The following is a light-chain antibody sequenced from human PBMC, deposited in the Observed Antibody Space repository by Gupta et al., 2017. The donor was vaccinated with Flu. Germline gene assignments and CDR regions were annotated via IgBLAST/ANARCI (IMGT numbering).Light chain of an antibody. CDR1: QSVSSY. CDR2: DAS. J-gene: IGKJ5*01. Sequence: EIVLTQSPATLSLSPGERATLSCRASQSVSSYLAWYQQKPGQAPRLLIYDASNRATGIPDRFSGSGSGTDFTLTISSLEPEDFAVYYCQQRRSWPITFGQGTRLEIK. CDR3: QQRRSWPIT. V-gene: IGKV3-11*01.